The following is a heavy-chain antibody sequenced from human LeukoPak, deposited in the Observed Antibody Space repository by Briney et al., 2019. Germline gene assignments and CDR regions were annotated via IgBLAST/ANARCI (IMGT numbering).Heavy chain of an antibody. CDR1: GFTFSSYA. V-gene: IGHV3-30-3*01. CDR2: ISYDGSNK. D-gene: IGHD6-13*01. J-gene: IGHJ4*02. CDR3: ARGRTMAASYYFDY. Sequence: PGGSLRLSCAASGFTFSSYAMHWVRQAPGKGLEWVAVISYDGSNKYYADSVKGRFTISRDNSKHTLYLQMSSLRAEDTAVYYCARGRTMAASYYFDYWGQGTLVTVSS.